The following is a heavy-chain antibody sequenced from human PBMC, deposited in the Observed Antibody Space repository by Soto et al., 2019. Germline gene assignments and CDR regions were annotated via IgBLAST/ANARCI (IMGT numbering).Heavy chain of an antibody. CDR1: GGSISSSSYY. D-gene: IGHD1-26*01. Sequence: PSETLSLTCTVSGGSISSSSYYWGWIRQPPGKGLEWIGSIYYSGSTYYNPSLKSRVTISVDTSKNQFSLRLTSVTAADTAVYFCARESIVGATRLAPWGHGPLVTVPS. V-gene: IGHV4-39*02. CDR2: IYYSGST. CDR3: ARESIVGATRLAP. J-gene: IGHJ5*02.